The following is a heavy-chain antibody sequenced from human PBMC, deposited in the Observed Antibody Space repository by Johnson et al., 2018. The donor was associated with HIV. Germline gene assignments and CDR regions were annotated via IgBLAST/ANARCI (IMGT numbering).Heavy chain of an antibody. J-gene: IGHJ3*02. D-gene: IGHD6-6*01. CDR1: GFTFSSYA. V-gene: IGHV3-30-3*01. Sequence: QVQLVESGGGVVQPGRSLRLSCAASGFTFSSYAMHWVRQAPGKGLEWVAVISYDGSNKYYADSVKGRFTISRDNSKNTLYLQMNSLRAEDKAVYYCARDRWYSSSSGGVDDAFDIWGQGTMVTVSS. CDR2: ISYDGSNK. CDR3: ARDRWYSSSSGGVDDAFDI.